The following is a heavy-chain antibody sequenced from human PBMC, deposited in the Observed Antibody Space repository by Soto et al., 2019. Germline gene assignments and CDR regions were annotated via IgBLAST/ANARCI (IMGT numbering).Heavy chain of an antibody. J-gene: IGHJ4*02. CDR1: GFSFSNYA. CDR3: AKGGYSSSWYKETPGEHITIYDD. D-gene: IGHD6-13*01. CDR2: IGGSGDNT. Sequence: GGSLRLSCAASGFSFSNYAMNWVRQAPGKGLEWVSTIGGSGDNTFYADSVKGRFTISRDNSKNTVFLQMNSLRADDTAVYYCAKGGYSSSWYKETPGEHITIYDDWGQGTLVTVSS. V-gene: IGHV3-23*01.